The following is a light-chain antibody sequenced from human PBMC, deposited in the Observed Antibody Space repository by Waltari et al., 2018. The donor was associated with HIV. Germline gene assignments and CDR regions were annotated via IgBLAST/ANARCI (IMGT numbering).Light chain of an antibody. V-gene: IGLV2-14*01. J-gene: IGLJ3*02. Sequence: HSALTQPASVSGSPGHSITISCSGTVTDIDFYKFVSWYRQYPGLAPQRVLYVVSSRPSGGSLRVSGSKSGDTASLTISGLEAEDEADYYCSSYTPSHSLVFGGGTKLTVL. CDR2: VVS. CDR1: VTDIDFYKF. CDR3: SSYTPSHSLV.